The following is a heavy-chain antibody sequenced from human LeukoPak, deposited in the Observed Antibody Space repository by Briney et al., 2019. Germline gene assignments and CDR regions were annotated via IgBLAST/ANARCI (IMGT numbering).Heavy chain of an antibody. CDR3: AKDRWVGATISHYFDY. V-gene: IGHV3-23*01. CDR2: ISTRGGTT. D-gene: IGHD1-26*01. Sequence: PGGSLRLSCAASGFTFSNCAMSWVRQAPGKGLEWVSAISTRGGTTYYADSVKGRFTISRDDSKNTLYLQMNSLRVEDTAVYYCAKDRWVGATISHYFDYWGQGTLVTVSS. J-gene: IGHJ4*02. CDR1: GFTFSNCA.